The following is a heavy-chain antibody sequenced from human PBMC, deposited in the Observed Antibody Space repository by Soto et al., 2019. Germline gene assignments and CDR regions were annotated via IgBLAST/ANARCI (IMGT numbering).Heavy chain of an antibody. CDR2: IMPSDSYI. D-gene: IGHD1-1*01. V-gene: IGHV5-10-1*01. CDR1: GYSFTTYW. CDR3: PRHKRPGPYNWNDAFDY. J-gene: IGHJ4*02. Sequence: EVQLVQSGAEVKKPGESLRISCKGSGYSFTTYWISWVRQMPGKGLEWMGKIMPSDSYIKYNPSFQGHVTISADRSINTTHLQWSSLEASDTAMYFCPRHKRPGPYNWNDAFDYWGQGTLVTVSS.